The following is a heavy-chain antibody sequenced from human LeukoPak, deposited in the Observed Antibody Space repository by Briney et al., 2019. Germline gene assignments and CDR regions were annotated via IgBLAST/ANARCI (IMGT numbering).Heavy chain of an antibody. D-gene: IGHD3-10*01. CDR3: ARGLGRRSSGSYDY. Sequence: ASVKVSCKASGYTFTGYYMHWVRQAPGQGLEWMGWINPNSGGTNYAQKFQGRVTMTTDTSTSTAYMELRSLRSDDTAVYYCARGLGRRSSGSYDYWGQGTLVTVSS. V-gene: IGHV1-2*02. CDR2: INPNSGGT. J-gene: IGHJ4*02. CDR1: GYTFTGYY.